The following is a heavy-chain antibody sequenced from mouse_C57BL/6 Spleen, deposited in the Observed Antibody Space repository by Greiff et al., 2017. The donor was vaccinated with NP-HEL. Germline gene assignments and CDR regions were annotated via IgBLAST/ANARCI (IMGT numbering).Heavy chain of an antibody. CDR3: ARCQDYEGDYAMDY. CDR1: GYTFTSYG. Sequence: VQLQQSGAELARPGASVKLSCKASGYTFTSYGISWVKQRTGQGLEWIGEIYPRSGNTYYNEKFKGKATLTADKSSSTAYMELRSLTAEDSAVYFCARCQDYEGDYAMDYWGQGTSVTVSS. J-gene: IGHJ4*01. CDR2: IYPRSGNT. D-gene: IGHD2-4*01. V-gene: IGHV1-81*01.